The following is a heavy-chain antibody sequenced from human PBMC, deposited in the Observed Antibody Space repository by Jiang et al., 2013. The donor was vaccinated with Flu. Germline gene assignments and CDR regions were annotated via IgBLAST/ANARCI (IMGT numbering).Heavy chain of an antibody. V-gene: IGHV1-18*01. J-gene: IGHJ4*02. Sequence: SGAEVKKPGASVTVSCKASGFMFIRYGFSWVRQAPGQGLEWMGWISAESGDRDSEQRFQGRLAMTTERSTNTAYMQLKNLRPDDTAVYFCARDRARRCRGGSCNPPKFDFWGREPRSPSPQ. CDR2: ISAESGDR. D-gene: IGHD2-15*01. CDR3: ARDRARRCRGGSCNPPKFDF. CDR1: GFMFIRYG.